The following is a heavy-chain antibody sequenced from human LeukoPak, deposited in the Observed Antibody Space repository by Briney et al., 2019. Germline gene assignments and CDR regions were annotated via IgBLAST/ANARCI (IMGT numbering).Heavy chain of an antibody. J-gene: IGHJ6*02. Sequence: PGGSLRLSCAASGFTFSSYWMHWVRQAPGKGLVWVSRINSDGSSTSYADSVKGRFTISRDNAKNTLYLQMNSLRAEDTAVYYCAREASSSWYVYYYYGMDVWGQGATVTVSS. CDR2: INSDGSST. CDR1: GFTFSSYW. D-gene: IGHD6-13*01. CDR3: AREASSSWYVYYYYGMDV. V-gene: IGHV3-74*01.